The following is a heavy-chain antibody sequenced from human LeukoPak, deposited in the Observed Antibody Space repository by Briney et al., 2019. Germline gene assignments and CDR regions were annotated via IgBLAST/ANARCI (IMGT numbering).Heavy chain of an antibody. CDR1: GFSIHSFW. CDR2: IKPDGSEK. Sequence: GGSLRLSCVVSGFSIHSFWMNWVRQAPGKGLEWVANIKPDGSEKSYVDSVKGRFTISRDNAKNSLFLQMNSLRAEDTAVYYCAKSPSGSYPDYWGRGTLVTVSS. CDR3: AKSPSGSYPDY. D-gene: IGHD1-26*01. J-gene: IGHJ4*02. V-gene: IGHV3-7*03.